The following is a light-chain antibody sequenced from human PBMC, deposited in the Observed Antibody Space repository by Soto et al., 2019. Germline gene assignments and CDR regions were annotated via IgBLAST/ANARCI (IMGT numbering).Light chain of an antibody. Sequence: DVQMTQSPSSLSASVGDRVTITCRASQGIAPYLAWFQQKPGKVPKLLIYAASTLQPGVPSRFSGSGSRTDFTLTISSLQPEDVATNYCQKYNSAPLTFGGGTKVEIK. CDR2: AAS. CDR1: QGIAPY. V-gene: IGKV1-27*01. CDR3: QKYNSAPLT. J-gene: IGKJ4*01.